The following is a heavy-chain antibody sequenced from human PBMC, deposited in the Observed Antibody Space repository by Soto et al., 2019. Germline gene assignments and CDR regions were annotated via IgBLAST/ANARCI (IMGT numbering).Heavy chain of an antibody. CDR3: ARGHPFDY. CDR2: IYYSGNT. CDR1: GGSISSYL. V-gene: IGHV4-59*01. Sequence: SETLSLTCTVSGGSISSYLWSWIRQPPGKGLEWIGFIYYSGNTNYNPSLKSRVTISVDTSKNQFSLKLSSVTAADTAVYYCARGHPFDYWGQGTLVTVSS. J-gene: IGHJ4*02.